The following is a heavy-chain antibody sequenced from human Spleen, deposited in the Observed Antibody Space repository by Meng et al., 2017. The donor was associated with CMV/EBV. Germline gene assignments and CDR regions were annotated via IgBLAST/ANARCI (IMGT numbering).Heavy chain of an antibody. V-gene: IGHV3-23*01. J-gene: IGHJ6*02. D-gene: IGHD4-11*01. CDR1: GFTFSSYA. Sequence: GGSLRLSCAASGFTFSSYAMSWVRQAPGKGLEWVSAISGSGGSTYYADSVKGRSTISRDNSKNTLYLQMNSLRAEDTAVYYCAKIYSYYYYYGMDVWGQGTTVTVSS. CDR3: AKIYSYYYYYGMDV. CDR2: ISGSGGST.